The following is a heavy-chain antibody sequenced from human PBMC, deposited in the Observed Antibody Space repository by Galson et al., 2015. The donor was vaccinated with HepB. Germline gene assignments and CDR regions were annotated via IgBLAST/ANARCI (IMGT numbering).Heavy chain of an antibody. CDR1: GGSTNNYS. D-gene: IGHD4/OR15-4a*01. CDR2: ISYTRTT. J-gene: IGHJ6*03. Sequence: ETLSLTCTVSGGSTNNYSWGWIRQPPGKGLEYIGYISYTRTTNYNPSLKSRVTISVDTSKNQFSLRLTSVTASDTAVYYCARLAGGNYPTYHYYMAVWGKGTTVTVSS. V-gene: IGHV4-59*08. CDR3: ARLAGGNYPTYHYYMAV.